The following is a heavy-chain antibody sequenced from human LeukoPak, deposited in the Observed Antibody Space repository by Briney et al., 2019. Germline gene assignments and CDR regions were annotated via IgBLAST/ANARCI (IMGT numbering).Heavy chain of an antibody. J-gene: IGHJ4*02. V-gene: IGHV4-59*01. CDR3: ARGPTSWYLDY. Sequence: SETLSLTCTVSGGSISSYYWSWIRQPPGKGLEWIGYIYYSGSTNYNPSLKSRVTISVDTSKNQFSPKLSSVTAADTAVYYCARGPTSWYLDYWGQGTLVTVSS. CDR2: IYYSGST. D-gene: IGHD6-13*01. CDR1: GGSISSYY.